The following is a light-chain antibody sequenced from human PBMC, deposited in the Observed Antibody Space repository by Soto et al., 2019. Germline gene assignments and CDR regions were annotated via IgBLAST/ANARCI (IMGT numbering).Light chain of an antibody. J-gene: IGKJ4*01. CDR3: QQYGGSPLT. CDR1: QSVSSSS. CDR2: GVS. V-gene: IGKV3-20*01. Sequence: EIVLTQSPGTLSLSPGDSATLSCRASQSVSSSSLAWYQQKPGQAPRLHFFGVSNRAAGVPDRFGVSGSGTDFTLTISRLEPEDFAVYYCQQYGGSPLTFGGGTKVEIK.